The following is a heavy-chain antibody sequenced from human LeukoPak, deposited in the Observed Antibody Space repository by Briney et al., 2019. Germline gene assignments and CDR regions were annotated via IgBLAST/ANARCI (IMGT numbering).Heavy chain of an antibody. J-gene: IGHJ4*02. D-gene: IGHD3-22*01. V-gene: IGHV4-61*02. Sequence: SETLSLTCTVSGGSISSGSYYWSWIRQPAGKGLEWIGRIYTSGSTNYNPSLKSRVTISVDTSKNQFSLKLSSVTAADTAVYYCARADSSGYYSKKYYFDYWGQGTLVTVSS. CDR3: ARADSSGYYSKKYYFDY. CDR1: GGSISSGSYY. CDR2: IYTSGST.